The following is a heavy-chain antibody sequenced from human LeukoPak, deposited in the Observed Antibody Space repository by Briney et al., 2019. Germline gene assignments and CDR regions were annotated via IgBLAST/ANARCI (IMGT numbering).Heavy chain of an antibody. CDR2: IIPIFGTA. Sequence: SVKVSCKASGGTFSSYAISWVRQAPGQGLEWMGGIIPIFGTANYAQKFQGRVTITADESTSTAYMELSSLRSEDTAVYYCARARLYGGNYVQGVYFDYWGQGTLVTVSS. CDR3: ARARLYGGNYVQGVYFDY. V-gene: IGHV1-69*13. J-gene: IGHJ4*02. D-gene: IGHD4/OR15-4a*01. CDR1: GGTFSSYA.